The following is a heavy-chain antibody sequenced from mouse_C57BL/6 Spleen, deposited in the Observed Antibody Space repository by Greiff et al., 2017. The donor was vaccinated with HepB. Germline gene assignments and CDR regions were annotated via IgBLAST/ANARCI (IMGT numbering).Heavy chain of an antibody. CDR2: ISTYYGDA. V-gene: IGHV1-67*01. J-gene: IGHJ3*01. CDR1: GYTFTDYA. Sequence: VKLMESGPELVRPGVSVKISCKGSGYTFTDYAMHWVKQSHAKSLEWIGVISTYYGDASYNQKFKDKATMTVDKSSSTAYMELARLTSEDSAVYYCASRQLRLRFAYWGQGTLVTVSA. CDR3: ASRQLRLRFAY. D-gene: IGHD3-2*02.